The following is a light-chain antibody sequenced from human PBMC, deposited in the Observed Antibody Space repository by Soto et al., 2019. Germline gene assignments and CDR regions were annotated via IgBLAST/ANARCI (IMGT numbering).Light chain of an antibody. CDR1: SSDVGGYNY. J-gene: IGLJ3*02. CDR2: DVS. V-gene: IGLV2-11*01. Sequence: QSALTQPRSVSGSPGQSVTLSCTGTSSDVGGYNYVSWYPQHPGKAPKLMIYDVSKRPSGVPDRFSGYKSGTTASLTISGLQAGDEADYYCCSYAGSYTWVFGGGTKLTVL. CDR3: CSYAGSYTWV.